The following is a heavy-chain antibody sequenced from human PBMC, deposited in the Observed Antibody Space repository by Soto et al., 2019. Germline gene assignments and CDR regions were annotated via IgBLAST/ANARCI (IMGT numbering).Heavy chain of an antibody. CDR1: GGSISSNY. J-gene: IGHJ5*02. CDR3: AGGRIWFDP. V-gene: IGHV4-59*01. Sequence: NPSETLSLTCTVSGGSISSNYWTWIRQPPGKGLEWIGYIYYSWSTNYKSSLKSRVTISVDTSKNQFSLKLSSVTAADTAVYYCAGGRIWFDPWGQGTLVTVSS. CDR2: IYYSWST.